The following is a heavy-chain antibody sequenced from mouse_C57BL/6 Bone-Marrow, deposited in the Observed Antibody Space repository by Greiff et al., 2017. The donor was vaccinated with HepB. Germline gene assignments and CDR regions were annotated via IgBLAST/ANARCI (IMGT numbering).Heavy chain of an antibody. V-gene: IGHV1-69*01. CDR2: IDPSDSYT. D-gene: IGHD2-14*01. CDR3: AREGTYSYYFDY. Sequence: QVQLQHPGAELVMPGASVKLSCKASGYTFTSYWMHWVKQRPGQGLEWIGEIDPSDSYTNYNQKFKGKSTLTVDKSSSTAYMQLSSLSSEDSAVYYGAREGTYSYYFDYWVQGTTLTVSS. CDR1: GYTFTSYW. J-gene: IGHJ2*01.